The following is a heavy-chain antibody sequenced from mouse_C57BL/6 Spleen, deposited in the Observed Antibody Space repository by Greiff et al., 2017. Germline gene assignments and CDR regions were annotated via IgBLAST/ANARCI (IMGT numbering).Heavy chain of an antibody. Sequence: QVQLKQPGAELVRPGTSVKLSCKASGYTFTSYWMHWVKQRPGQGLEWIGVIDPSDSYTNYNQKFKGKATLTVDTSSSTAYMQLSSLTSEDSAVYYCARGGITTVEGYWGQGTTLTVSS. CDR1: GYTFTSYW. CDR2: IDPSDSYT. D-gene: IGHD1-1*01. CDR3: ARGGITTVEGY. J-gene: IGHJ2*01. V-gene: IGHV1-59*01.